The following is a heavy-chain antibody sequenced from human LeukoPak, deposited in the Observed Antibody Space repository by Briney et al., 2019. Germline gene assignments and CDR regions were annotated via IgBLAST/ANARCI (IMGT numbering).Heavy chain of an antibody. Sequence: SETLSLTCTVSGGYISSSTYYWGWIRQPPGKGLEWIGSIYYSGSTYYNPSLKSRVTISVDTSKNQFSLKLSSVTAADTAVYYCARTPISDYWGQGTLVTVSS. CDR2: IYYSGST. J-gene: IGHJ4*02. CDR3: ARTPISDY. V-gene: IGHV4-39*07. CDR1: GGYISSSTYY.